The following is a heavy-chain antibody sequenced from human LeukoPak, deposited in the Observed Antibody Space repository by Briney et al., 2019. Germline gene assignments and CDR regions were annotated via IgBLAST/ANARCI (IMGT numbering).Heavy chain of an antibody. D-gene: IGHD3-10*01. J-gene: IGHJ5*02. Sequence: GGSLXXSXAASGFTFSSYAMSWVRQAPGKGLEGVSAISGSGGSTYYADSVKGRFTISRDNSKNTLYLQMNSLRAEDTAVYYCAKDYRIYGSGSPVDWFDPWGQGTLVTVSS. CDR2: ISGSGGST. CDR1: GFTFSSYA. CDR3: AKDYRIYGSGSPVDWFDP. V-gene: IGHV3-23*01.